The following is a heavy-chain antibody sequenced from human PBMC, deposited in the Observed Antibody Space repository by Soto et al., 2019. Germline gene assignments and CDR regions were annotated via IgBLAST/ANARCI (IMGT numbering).Heavy chain of an antibody. CDR3: ARASAAATSWFDY. CDR2: FNPKTGGA. J-gene: IGHJ5*01. V-gene: IGHV1-2*02. CDR1: GYIFPAFY. D-gene: IGHD6-25*01. Sequence: QVQLVQSAAEVERPGASVKVSCQISGYIFPAFYIHWVRQAPGQGLEWVGWFNPKTGGANSAQKFQGRVTMTRATSISTVYMDLSGLTSDDTAVYYCARASAAATSWFDYWGQGTLVTVSS.